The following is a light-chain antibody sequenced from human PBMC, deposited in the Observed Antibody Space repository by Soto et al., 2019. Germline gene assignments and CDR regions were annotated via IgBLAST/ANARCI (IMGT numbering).Light chain of an antibody. J-gene: IGLJ1*01. Sequence: QSVLAQPASVSGSPGQSITISCTGTSSDVGGYNYVSRYQQHPGKAPKVMIYDASNRPSGVSNRFSGSKSGNTASLTISGLQAEDEADYFCSSYTSSGTYVFGTGTMVTVL. CDR1: SSDVGGYNY. V-gene: IGLV2-14*01. CDR3: SSYTSSGTYV. CDR2: DAS.